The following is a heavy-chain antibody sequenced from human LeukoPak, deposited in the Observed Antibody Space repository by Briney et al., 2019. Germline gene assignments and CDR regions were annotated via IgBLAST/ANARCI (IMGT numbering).Heavy chain of an antibody. CDR2: IYYSGST. V-gene: IGHV4-61*01. Sequence: PSETLSLTCTVSGGSVSNGSYYWGWIRQPPGKGLEWIGYIYYSGSTNYNPSLKSRVTISVDTSKNQFSLKLNSVTAADTAVYYCARENNYFDYWGQGTLVTVSS. CDR3: ARENNYFDY. CDR1: GGSVSNGSYY. J-gene: IGHJ4*02.